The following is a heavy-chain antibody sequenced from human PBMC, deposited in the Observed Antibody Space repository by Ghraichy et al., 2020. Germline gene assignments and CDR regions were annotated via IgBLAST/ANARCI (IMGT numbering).Heavy chain of an antibody. Sequence: GESLNISCAASGFTFSSYEMNWVRQAPGKGLEWVSYISSSGITTHYAASVKGRFTISRDNAKISLYLQMNSLRVDDTAVYYCARQHVVDMWGKGTMVTVS. J-gene: IGHJ3*02. V-gene: IGHV3-48*03. CDR2: ISSSGITT. CDR1: GFTFSSYE. CDR3: ARQHVVDM. D-gene: IGHD2-21*01.